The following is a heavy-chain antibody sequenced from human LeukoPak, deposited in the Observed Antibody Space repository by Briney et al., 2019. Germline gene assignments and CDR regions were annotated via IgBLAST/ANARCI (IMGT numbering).Heavy chain of an antibody. V-gene: IGHV3-66*02. J-gene: IGHJ4*02. CDR1: GFTVSSNY. CDR3: ARGAAAEKIFDY. CDR2: IYSGGST. Sequence: GGSLRLSCAASGFTVSSNYISWVRQAPGKGLEWVSVIYSGGSTYYADSVKGRFTISRDNSKNTLYLQMNSLRAEDTAVYYCARGAAAEKIFDYWGQGTLVTVSS. D-gene: IGHD6-13*01.